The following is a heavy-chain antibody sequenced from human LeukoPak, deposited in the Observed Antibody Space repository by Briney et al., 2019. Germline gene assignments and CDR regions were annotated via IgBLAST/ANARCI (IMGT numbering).Heavy chain of an antibody. J-gene: IGHJ4*02. CDR1: GGSISSSSYY. V-gene: IGHV4-39*07. CDR2: IYYSGST. Sequence: SETLSLTCTVSGGSISSSSYYWGWIRQPPGKGLEWIGSIYYSGSTYYNPSLKSRVTISVETSKNQFSLKLSSVTAADTAVYYCARLSRGWYDYWGQGTLVTVSS. D-gene: IGHD6-19*01. CDR3: ARLSRGWYDY.